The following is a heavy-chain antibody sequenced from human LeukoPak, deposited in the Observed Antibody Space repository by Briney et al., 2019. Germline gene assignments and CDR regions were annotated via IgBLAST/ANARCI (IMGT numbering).Heavy chain of an antibody. CDR3: ARGAIAVAGKGNFDY. CDR2: IIPIFGTA. J-gene: IGHJ4*02. CDR1: GGTFSSYA. V-gene: IGHV1-69*13. D-gene: IGHD6-19*01. Sequence: ASVKVSCKASGGTFSSYAISWVRQAPGQGLEWMGGIIPIFGTANYAQKFQGRVTITADESTSTAYMELSSLRSEDTAVYYCARGAIAVAGKGNFDYWGQGTLVTVSS.